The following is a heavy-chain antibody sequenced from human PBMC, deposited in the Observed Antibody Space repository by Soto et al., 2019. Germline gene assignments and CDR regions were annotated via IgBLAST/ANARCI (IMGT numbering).Heavy chain of an antibody. Sequence: SSVKGACKASGYTFTSYGISRVRQTPGQGLEWMGWISAYNGNTNYAQKLQGRVTMTTDTSTSTAYMELRSLRSDDTAVYYCAREDSSGYYHDAFDIWGQGTMVTVSS. CDR3: AREDSSGYYHDAFDI. CDR2: ISAYNGNT. V-gene: IGHV1-18*01. CDR1: GYTFTSYG. J-gene: IGHJ3*02. D-gene: IGHD3-22*01.